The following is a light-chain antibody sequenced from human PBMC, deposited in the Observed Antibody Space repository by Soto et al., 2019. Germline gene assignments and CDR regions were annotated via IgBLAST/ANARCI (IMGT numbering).Light chain of an antibody. J-gene: IGKJ1*01. CDR3: QQYNSYWT. CDR2: DAS. V-gene: IGKV1-5*01. CDR1: QSISSW. Sequence: DIQMTQSPSTLSASVGDRVTITCRASQSISSWLAWYQQKPGKAPKLLIYDASSLESGVPSRFSGSGSGTKFTLTISILQPDDFATYYCQQYNSYWTFGQGTKVDIK.